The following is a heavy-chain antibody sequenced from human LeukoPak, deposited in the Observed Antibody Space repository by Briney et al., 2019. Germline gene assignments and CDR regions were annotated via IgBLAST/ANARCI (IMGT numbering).Heavy chain of an antibody. Sequence: GASVKVSCKASGYTFTAYYMHWVRQAPGQGLEWMGWIDTSTGDTTYAQKFQGRVTISRDTSTGTSYMELRSLISGDTAVYYCASEAFCAGGRCYLQRVASWGSGTLVTVSS. CDR1: GYTFTAYY. D-gene: IGHD2-15*01. CDR2: IDTSTGDT. J-gene: IGHJ4*02. V-gene: IGHV1-2*02. CDR3: ASEAFCAGGRCYLQRVAS.